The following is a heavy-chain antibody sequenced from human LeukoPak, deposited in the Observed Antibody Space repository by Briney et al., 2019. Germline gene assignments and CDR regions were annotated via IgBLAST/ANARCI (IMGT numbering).Heavy chain of an antibody. CDR2: ISWNSGSI. CDR1: GFTFDDYA. J-gene: IGHJ4*02. V-gene: IGHV3-9*01. D-gene: IGHD5/OR15-5a*01. CDR3: AKVPSVYNSPGGFDY. Sequence: GGSLRLSCAASGFTFDDYAMHWVRQAPGKGLEWVSGISWNSGSIGYADSVKGRFTISRDNAKNSLYLQMNSLRAEDTALYYCAKVPSVYNSPGGFDYWGQGTLVTVSS.